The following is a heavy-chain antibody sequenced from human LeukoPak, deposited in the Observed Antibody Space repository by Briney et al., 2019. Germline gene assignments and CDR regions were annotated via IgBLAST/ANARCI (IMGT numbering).Heavy chain of an antibody. CDR2: IYYSGST. Sequence: SSETLSLTCTVSGGSISSYYWSWIRQPPGKGLERIGYIYYSGSTNYNPSLKSRVTISVDTSKNQFSLKLSSVTAADTAVYYCAVQVWFGEYYFDYWGQGTLVTVSS. D-gene: IGHD3-10*01. V-gene: IGHV4-59*01. J-gene: IGHJ4*02. CDR3: AVQVWFGEYYFDY. CDR1: GGSISSYY.